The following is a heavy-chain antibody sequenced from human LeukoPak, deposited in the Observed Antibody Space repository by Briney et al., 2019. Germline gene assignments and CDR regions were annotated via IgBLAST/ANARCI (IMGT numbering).Heavy chain of an antibody. CDR1: GFTFSGYG. V-gene: IGHV3-30*03. J-gene: IGHJ5*02. Sequence: GGSLRLSCAASGFTFSGYGMHWVRQAPGKGLEWVAVISYDGSDTKYADSLKGRFTISRDNSKNTLSLQMNSLRAEDTAVYYCASCWGWFDPWGQGTLVTVSS. CDR3: ASCWGWFDP. CDR2: ISYDGSDT. D-gene: IGHD7-27*01.